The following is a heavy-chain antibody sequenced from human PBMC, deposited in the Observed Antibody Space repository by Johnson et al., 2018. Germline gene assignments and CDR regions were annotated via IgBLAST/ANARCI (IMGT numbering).Heavy chain of an antibody. J-gene: IGHJ4*02. Sequence: VQLVQSGGGLVQPGRSLRLSCAASGFTFDDYAMHWVRQAPGKGLEWVSGISWNSGSIGYADSVKGRFTISRDNAKNSLYLQMNNLRGEDTALYYCAKETGGTFGYWGQGTLVTVSS. CDR3: AKETGGTFGY. D-gene: IGHD2-8*02. CDR2: ISWNSGSI. V-gene: IGHV3-9*01. CDR1: GFTFDDYA.